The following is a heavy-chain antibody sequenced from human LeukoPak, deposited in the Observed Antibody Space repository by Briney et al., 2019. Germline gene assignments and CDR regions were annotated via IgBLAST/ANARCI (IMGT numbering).Heavy chain of an antibody. J-gene: IGHJ4*02. CDR2: ISYDGSNK. V-gene: IGHV3-30-3*02. CDR3: AKSSPYCSGGSCRLFDY. Sequence: PGRSLRLSSAASGFTFSSYAMHWVRQAPGKGLEWVAVISYDGSNKYYADSVKGRFTISRDNSKNTLYLQMNSLRAEDTAVYYCAKSSPYCSGGSCRLFDYWGQGTLVTVSS. CDR1: GFTFSSYA. D-gene: IGHD2-15*01.